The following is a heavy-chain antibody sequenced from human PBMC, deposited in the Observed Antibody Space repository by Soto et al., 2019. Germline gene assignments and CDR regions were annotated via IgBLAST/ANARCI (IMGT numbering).Heavy chain of an antibody. J-gene: IGHJ4*02. CDR3: ATSFRSGSRAFHY. V-gene: IGHV1-69*02. CDR1: GDTFNFYT. Sequence: QVQLVRSGAEVKKPGSSVKVSCKASGDTFNFYTINWVRQAPGLGLEWMGRFNPILSFSNSALKFQGRVTLTADKSTSTAYMVLSSLRSEDTAIYYCATSFRSGSRAFHYWGQVALVTVSS. CDR2: FNPILSFS. D-gene: IGHD3-10*01.